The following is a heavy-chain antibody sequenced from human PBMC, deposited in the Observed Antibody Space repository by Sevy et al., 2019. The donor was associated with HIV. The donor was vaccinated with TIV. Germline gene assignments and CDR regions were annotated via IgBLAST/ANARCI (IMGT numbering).Heavy chain of an antibody. CDR2: IKGDGSDK. CDR1: GFSFSANW. Sequence: GGSLRLSCAAPGFSFSANWMNWVRQAPGKGLEWVANIKGDGSDKHYVDSVEGRFTISRDNAKNVLYLQMNSLRVEDTAVYYCAHETFGRFESWGQGTLVTVSS. V-gene: IGHV3-7*01. J-gene: IGHJ4*02. CDR3: AHETFGRFES. D-gene: IGHD3-16*01.